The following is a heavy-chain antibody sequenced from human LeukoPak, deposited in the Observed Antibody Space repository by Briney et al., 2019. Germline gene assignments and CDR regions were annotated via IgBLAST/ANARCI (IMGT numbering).Heavy chain of an antibody. J-gene: IGHJ4*02. CDR1: GFTFSSYS. V-gene: IGHV3-21*01. D-gene: IGHD6-13*01. CDR3: ARATDIGSSWYFDY. CDR2: ISSSSSYI. Sequence: GGSLRLSCAASGFTFSSYSMNWVRQAPGKGLEWVSSISSSSSYIYYADSVKGRFTISRDNAKNSLYLQVNSLRAEDTAVYYCARATDIGSSWYFDYWGQGTLVTVSS.